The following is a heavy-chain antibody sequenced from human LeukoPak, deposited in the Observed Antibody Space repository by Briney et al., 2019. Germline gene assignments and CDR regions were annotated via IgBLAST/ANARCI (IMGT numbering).Heavy chain of an antibody. D-gene: IGHD2-15*01. Sequence: GGSLRLSCAASGSTFSSYEMNWVRQAPGKGLELVSYISSSGSTIYYADSVKGRFTISRDNAKNSLYLQMNSLRAEDTAVYYCARACSGGSCYTGYYYGMDVWGKGTTVTVSS. CDR3: ARACSGGSCYTGYYYGMDV. CDR1: GSTFSSYE. J-gene: IGHJ6*04. V-gene: IGHV3-48*03. CDR2: ISSSGSTI.